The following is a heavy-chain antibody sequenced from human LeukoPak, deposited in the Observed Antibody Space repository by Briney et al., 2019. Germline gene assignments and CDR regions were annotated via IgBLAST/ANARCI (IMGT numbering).Heavy chain of an antibody. V-gene: IGHV1-69*05. CDR1: GGTFSSYA. Sequence: ASVKVSCKASGGTFSSYAISWVRQAPGQGLEWMGGIIPIFGTANYAQKFQGRVTITTDESTSTAYMELSSLRSEDTAMYYCARGGNSELDYWGQGTLVTVSS. D-gene: IGHD4-23*01. J-gene: IGHJ4*02. CDR3: ARGGNSELDY. CDR2: IIPIFGTA.